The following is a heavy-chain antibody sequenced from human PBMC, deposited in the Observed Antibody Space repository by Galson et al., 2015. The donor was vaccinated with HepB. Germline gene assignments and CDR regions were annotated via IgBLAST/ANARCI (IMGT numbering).Heavy chain of an antibody. Sequence: SVKVSCKASGYNFASYAISWVRQAPGQGLEWMGWVSGNNGNTKVAQKVQDRVTLTTDTSTSTAYMELRSLRSDDTATYFCARFYVWRNKRPDYWGQGTLVTFSA. V-gene: IGHV1-18*01. D-gene: IGHD3-16*01. CDR2: VSGNNGNT. CDR1: GYNFASYA. J-gene: IGHJ4*02. CDR3: ARFYVWRNKRPDY.